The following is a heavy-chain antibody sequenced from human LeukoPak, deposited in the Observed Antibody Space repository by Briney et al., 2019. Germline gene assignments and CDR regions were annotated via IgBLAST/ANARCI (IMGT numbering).Heavy chain of an antibody. D-gene: IGHD5-18*01. CDR2: IYYSGNT. CDR1: GDSISSSNYY. J-gene: IGHJ4*02. Sequence: SETLSLTCTVSGDSISSSNYYWGWIRQPPGKGLEWIGTIYYSGNTYYNPSLKSRVTISVDTSKKQFSLRLSSVTAADTAVFYCASGYLRTPFDSWSQGTLVTVSS. V-gene: IGHV4-39*01. CDR3: ASGYLRTPFDS.